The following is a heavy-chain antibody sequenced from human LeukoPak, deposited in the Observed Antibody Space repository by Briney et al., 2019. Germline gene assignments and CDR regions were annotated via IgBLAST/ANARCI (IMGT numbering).Heavy chain of an antibody. CDR2: ISWNSGSI. CDR1: GFTFDDYA. Sequence: PGGSLRLSCAASGFTFDDYAMHWVRQAPGKGLEWVSDISWNSGSIGYADSVKGRFTISRDNSKNTLYLQMNSLRAEDTAVYYCAKDSAPLDYWGQGTLVNVSS. CDR3: AKDSAPLDY. V-gene: IGHV3-9*01. J-gene: IGHJ4*02.